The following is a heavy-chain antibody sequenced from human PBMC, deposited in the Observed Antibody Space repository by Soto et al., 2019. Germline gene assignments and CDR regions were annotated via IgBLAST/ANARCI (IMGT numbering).Heavy chain of an antibody. Sequence: QLKLQESGPGLVKPSETLSLTCTVSGGSISSSSYYWGWIRQPPGTGLEWIGSIYYSGSTYYNPYLKSRVTIAVDTSKNQFSLRLRSVPAADTAVYYCARHFGPIAVAGTVYWGQGTLVTVSS. V-gene: IGHV4-39*01. CDR2: IYYSGST. D-gene: IGHD6-19*01. J-gene: IGHJ4*02. CDR3: ARHFGPIAVAGTVY. CDR1: GGSISSSSYY.